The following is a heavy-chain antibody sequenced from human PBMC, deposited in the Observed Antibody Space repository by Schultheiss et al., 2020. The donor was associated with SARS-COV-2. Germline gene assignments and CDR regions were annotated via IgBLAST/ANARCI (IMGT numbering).Heavy chain of an antibody. V-gene: IGHV4-59*01. D-gene: IGHD4-17*01. CDR3: ARASTETLALPDDY. J-gene: IGHJ4*02. CDR2: IFYSGST. Sequence: SETLSLTCAVYGGSFSDYYWNWIRQAPGKGLEWIGYIFYSGSTDYNPSLKSRVTISVDTSKKNFSLKLRSVTDADTALYYCARASTETLALPDDYWGQGTLVTVSS. CDR1: GGSFSDYY.